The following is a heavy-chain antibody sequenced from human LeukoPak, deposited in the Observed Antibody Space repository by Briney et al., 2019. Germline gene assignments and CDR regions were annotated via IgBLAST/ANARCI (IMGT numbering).Heavy chain of an antibody. V-gene: IGHV3-30*04. J-gene: IGHJ4*02. CDR3: ARQWLVKG. CDR2: ISYDGSNK. CDR1: GFTFSSYA. Sequence: SGGSLRLSCAASGFTFSSYAMHWVRQAPGKGLEWVAVISYDGSNKYYADSVRGRFTISRDNSRNTLSLQMNSLRAEDTAVYYCARQWLVKGWGQGTLVTVSS. D-gene: IGHD6-19*01.